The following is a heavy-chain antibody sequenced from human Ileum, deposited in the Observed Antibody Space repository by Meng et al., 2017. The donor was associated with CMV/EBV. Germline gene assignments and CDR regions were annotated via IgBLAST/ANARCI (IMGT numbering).Heavy chain of an antibody. J-gene: IGHJ4*02. CDR3: ARNGAYSLDS. D-gene: IGHD4/OR15-4a*01. CDR2: SHPRGTT. Sequence: SLTCGGSGGSFSCDCWWSGVRQSPGKGLEWLGESHPRGTTTYNPSLKSRLIISLDESKTEFSLKLTSVTAADTAVYYCARNGAYSLDSWSQGSLVTVSS. V-gene: IGHV4-4*02. CDR1: GGSFSCDCW.